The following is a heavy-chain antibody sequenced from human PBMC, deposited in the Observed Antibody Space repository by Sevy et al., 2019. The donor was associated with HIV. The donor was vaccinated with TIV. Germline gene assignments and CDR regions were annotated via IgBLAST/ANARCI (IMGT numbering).Heavy chain of an antibody. D-gene: IGHD3-10*01. Sequence: GESLKISCQGSGYRFTTYWIGWVRQMPGKGLEWMGIIYPGDSDTRYSPSFQGQVTISADKSINTAYLQWSSLKASDTAMYFCARQYYGSGAYYNSFCDNWGQGTLVTVSS. CDR2: IYPGDSDT. J-gene: IGHJ4*02. CDR1: GYRFTTYW. CDR3: ARQYYGSGAYYNSFCDN. V-gene: IGHV5-51*01.